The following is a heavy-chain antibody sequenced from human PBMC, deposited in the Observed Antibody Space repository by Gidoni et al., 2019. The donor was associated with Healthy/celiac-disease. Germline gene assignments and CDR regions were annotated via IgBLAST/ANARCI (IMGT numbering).Heavy chain of an antibody. D-gene: IGHD6-19*01. CDR3: ARGKLWLDYWYFDL. V-gene: IGHV3-7*01. CDR2: IKQDGSEK. J-gene: IGHJ2*01. CDR1: GFTFSSYW. Sequence: EVQLVESGGGLVQPGGSLRLSCAASGFTFSSYWMRWVRQAPGKGLEWVANIKQDGSEKYYVDSVKGRFTISRDNAKNSLYLQMNSLRAEDTAVYYCARGKLWLDYWYFDLWGRGTLVTVSS.